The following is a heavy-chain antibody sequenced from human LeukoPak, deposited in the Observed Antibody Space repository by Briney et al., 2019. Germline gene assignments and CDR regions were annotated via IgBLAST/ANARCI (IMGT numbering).Heavy chain of an antibody. Sequence: GGSLRLSCAASGFTFSDYAMHWVRQTPDKRLEWVAVISYDGKIKYHADSVKGRFTISRDSSGNTLYLQMNSLRPEESAVYFCARDMLKGVPDYLDYWGQGTLVTVSS. CDR3: ARDMLKGVPDYLDY. CDR2: ISYDGKIK. CDR1: GFTFSDYA. J-gene: IGHJ4*02. V-gene: IGHV3-30*04. D-gene: IGHD2-8*01.